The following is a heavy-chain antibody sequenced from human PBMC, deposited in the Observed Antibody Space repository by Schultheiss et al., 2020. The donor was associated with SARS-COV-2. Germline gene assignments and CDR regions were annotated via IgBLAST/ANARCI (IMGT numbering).Heavy chain of an antibody. CDR2: ISWNSGNI. Sequence: GGSLRLSCAASGFTFDDYGMHWVRQAPGKGLEWVSGISWNSGNIHYADSVKGRFTISRDNAKNCLYLQMNSLRAEDTALYYCAKDNSYYGMDVWGQGTTVTVSS. CDR3: AKDNSYYGMDV. J-gene: IGHJ6*02. V-gene: IGHV3-9*01. CDR1: GFTFDDYG.